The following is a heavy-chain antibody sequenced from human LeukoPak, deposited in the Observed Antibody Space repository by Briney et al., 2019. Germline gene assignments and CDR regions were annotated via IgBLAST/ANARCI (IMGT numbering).Heavy chain of an antibody. D-gene: IGHD3-22*01. CDR1: GFTFSSYA. CDR2: IYSGGST. J-gene: IGHJ4*02. V-gene: IGHV3-66*02. CDR3: ARVGYYDSSGARDYYFDY. Sequence: PGGSLRLSCAASGFTFSSYAMSWVRQAPGKGLEWVSLIYSGGSTYYADSVRGRFTISRDNSKNTLYLQMNSLRAEDTAVYYCARVGYYDSSGARDYYFDYWGQGTLVTVSS.